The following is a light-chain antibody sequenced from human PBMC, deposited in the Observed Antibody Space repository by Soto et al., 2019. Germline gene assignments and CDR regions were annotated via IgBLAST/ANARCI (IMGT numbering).Light chain of an antibody. CDR2: EVS. CDR3: SSYAGSKNV. CDR1: SSDVGGYNY. Sequence: QSVLTEPPSASGSPGHSVTIPYTGTSSDVGGYNYVSWYQQHPGKAPKLMIYEVSKRPSGVPDRFSGSKSGNTASLTVSGLQAEDEADYYCSSYAGSKNVFGTGTKVTVL. V-gene: IGLV2-8*01. J-gene: IGLJ1*01.